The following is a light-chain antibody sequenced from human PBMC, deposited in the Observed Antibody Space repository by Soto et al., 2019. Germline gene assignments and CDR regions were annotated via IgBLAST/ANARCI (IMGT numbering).Light chain of an antibody. CDR3: ATWDDSLTGQGVV. CDR2: RND. J-gene: IGLJ2*01. CDR1: SSNIGSNY. Sequence: QPVLTQPPSASGAPGQRVTISCSGSSSNIGSNYVYWYQQLPGTAPILLIYRNDERPSGVPARFSGSKTGTSASLAVSGLRSEDEADYYCATWDDSLTGQGVVFGGGTKVTVL. V-gene: IGLV1-47*01.